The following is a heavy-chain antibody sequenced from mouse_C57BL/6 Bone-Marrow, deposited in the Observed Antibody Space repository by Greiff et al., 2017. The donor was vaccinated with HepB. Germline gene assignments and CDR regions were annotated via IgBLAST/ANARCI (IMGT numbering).Heavy chain of an antibody. J-gene: IGHJ2*01. V-gene: IGHV10-3*01. CDR3: VRRGDYDNYSDY. CDR2: IRSKSSNYAT. Sequence: EVQGVESGGGLVQPKGSLKLSCAASGFTFNTYAMHWVRQAPGKGLEWVARIRSKSSNYATYYADSVKDRFTISRDDSQSMLYLQMNNLKTEDTAMYYCVRRGDYDNYSDYWGQGTTLTVSS. CDR1: GFTFNTYA. D-gene: IGHD2-4*01.